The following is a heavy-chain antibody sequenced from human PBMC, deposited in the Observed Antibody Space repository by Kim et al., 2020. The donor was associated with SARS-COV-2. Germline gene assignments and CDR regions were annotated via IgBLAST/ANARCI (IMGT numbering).Heavy chain of an antibody. D-gene: IGHD3-3*01. V-gene: IGHV3-66*01. CDR2: IYSGGST. CDR3: ARDRGDFWSGTYYMDV. CDR1: GFTVSSNY. Sequence: GGSLRLSCAASGFTVSSNYMSWVRQAPGKGLEWVSVIYSGGSTYYADSVKGRFTISRDNSKNTLYLQMNSLRAEDTAVYYCARDRGDFWSGTYYMDVWGKGTTVTVSS. J-gene: IGHJ6*03.